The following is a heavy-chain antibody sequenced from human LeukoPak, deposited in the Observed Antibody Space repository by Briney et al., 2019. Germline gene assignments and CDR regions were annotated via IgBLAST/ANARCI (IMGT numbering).Heavy chain of an antibody. J-gene: IGHJ4*02. D-gene: IGHD2-2*01. Sequence: PGGSLRLSCAASGFAFSTYGMHWVRQAPGKGLEWVAFIRYDGSGEYYADSVKGRFTISRDNPKNTPYLQMNSLRAEDTAVYYCAKRGGHCRPTSCSHFDLWGLGTLVTVSS. CDR3: AKRGGHCRPTSCSHFDL. CDR2: IRYDGSGE. CDR1: GFAFSTYG. V-gene: IGHV3-30*02.